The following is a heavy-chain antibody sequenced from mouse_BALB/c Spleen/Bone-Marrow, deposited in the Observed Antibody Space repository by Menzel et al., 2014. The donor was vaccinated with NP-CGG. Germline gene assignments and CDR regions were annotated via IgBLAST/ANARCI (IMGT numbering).Heavy chain of an antibody. D-gene: IGHD4-1*01. CDR1: GFSLTSYG. CDR2: IWAGGST. J-gene: IGHJ4*01. CDR3: ARDPRTGTGAMDY. Sequence: VKLMESGPGLVAPSQSLSITCTVSGFSLTSYGLNWVRQPPGKALEWLGVIWAGGSTNYNLALMSRLSISKDNSKSQVFLKMNSLQTDDTAMYYCARDPRTGTGAMDYWGQGTSVTVSS. V-gene: IGHV2-9*02.